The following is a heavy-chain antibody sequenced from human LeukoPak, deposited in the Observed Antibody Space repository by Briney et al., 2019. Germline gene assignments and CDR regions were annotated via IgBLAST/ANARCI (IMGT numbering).Heavy chain of an antibody. CDR2: IKQDGSEK. CDR1: GFTFSGYW. D-gene: IGHD2-15*01. CDR3: ARGYWGSYWCFDS. Sequence: GGSLRLSCAASGFTFSGYWMSWVRQAPGKGLEWVANIKQDGSEKYYVDSVKGRFTISRDNAKNSLSLQMNSLRVEDTAVYYCARGYWGSYWCFDSWGQGTLVTVSS. V-gene: IGHV3-7*01. J-gene: IGHJ4*02.